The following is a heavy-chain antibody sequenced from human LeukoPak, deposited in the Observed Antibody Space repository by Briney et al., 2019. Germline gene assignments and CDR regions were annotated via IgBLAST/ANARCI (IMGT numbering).Heavy chain of an antibody. D-gene: IGHD3-9*01. Sequence: AGSLRLSCAVSGFTFSSYAMSWVRQAPGKGLEWVSIISGSGGSTYYAGSVKGRFTISRDNSKNTLYLQMNSLRAEETAVYYCAKVPVPANRYYDILTGPFDYWGQGTLVTVSS. CDR3: AKVPVPANRYYDILTGPFDY. CDR2: ISGSGGST. CDR1: GFTFSSYA. V-gene: IGHV3-23*01. J-gene: IGHJ4*02.